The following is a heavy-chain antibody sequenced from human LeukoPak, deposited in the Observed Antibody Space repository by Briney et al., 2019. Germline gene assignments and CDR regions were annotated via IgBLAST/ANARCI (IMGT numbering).Heavy chain of an antibody. CDR1: GYTFTGYY. D-gene: IGHD3-9*01. CDR3: AREGDDILTAAFDY. V-gene: IGHV1-2*02. CDR2: INPNSGGT. J-gene: IGHJ4*02. Sequence: ASVKVSCKASGYTFTGYYMHWVRQAPGQGLEWMGWINPNSGGTNYAQKFQGRVTMTRDTSVSTAYMELSRLRSDDTAVYYCAREGDDILTAAFDYWGQGTLVTVPS.